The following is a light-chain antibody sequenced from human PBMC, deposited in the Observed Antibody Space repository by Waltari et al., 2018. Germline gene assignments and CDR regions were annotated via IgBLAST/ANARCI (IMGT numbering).Light chain of an antibody. CDR2: AAS. CDR3: LQTSTTPFV. Sequence: DIQVTQSTSSLSASVGDRVTITCRTSQDITTYLNWYQHRPGKAPQLLIYAASDLQSGVPSRFSGSGSGTDFTLTIDSLQPADFATYYCLQTSTTPFVFGPGTRVDIK. V-gene: IGKV1-39*01. CDR1: QDITTY. J-gene: IGKJ3*01.